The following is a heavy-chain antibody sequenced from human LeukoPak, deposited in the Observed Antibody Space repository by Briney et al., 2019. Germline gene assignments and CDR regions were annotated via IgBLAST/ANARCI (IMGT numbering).Heavy chain of an antibody. J-gene: IGHJ4*02. Sequence: SETLSLTCTVSGGSISGYYWTWIRQLPGKGLEWIGYIYNSGITNYNPSLKSRVTVSVDTSKNQFSLKLSSVTAADTAVYYCARQDTTVSLPFDYWGQGTLVTVSS. CDR2: IYNSGIT. D-gene: IGHD5/OR15-5a*01. CDR3: ARQDTTVSLPFDY. CDR1: GGSISGYY. V-gene: IGHV4-59*08.